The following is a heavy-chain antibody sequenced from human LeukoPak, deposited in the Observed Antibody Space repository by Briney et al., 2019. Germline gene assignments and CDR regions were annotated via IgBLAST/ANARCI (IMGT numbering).Heavy chain of an antibody. Sequence: SETLSLTCAVSGYSINSAYYWDWIRQPPGKGLEWIGSMYHSGSTWYSPSLKSRISISIDTSKSQFSLKLRSVTAADTAIYYCARQGYHWNDNNLYYFDYWGQGTLVTVSS. CDR3: ARQGYHWNDNNLYYFDY. D-gene: IGHD1-20*01. J-gene: IGHJ4*02. CDR2: MYHSGST. V-gene: IGHV4-38-2*01. CDR1: GYSINSAYY.